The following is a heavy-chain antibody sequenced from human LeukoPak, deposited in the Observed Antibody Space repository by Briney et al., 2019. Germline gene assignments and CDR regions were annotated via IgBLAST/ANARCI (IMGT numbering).Heavy chain of an antibody. J-gene: IGHJ4*02. CDR3: ARDMSFSTSGWYGELDN. V-gene: IGHV3-7*05. D-gene: IGHD6-19*01. Sequence: PGGSLRLSCAASEFTFSSYEMNWVRQAPGKGLEWVANIKQDGSEMYYVDSVKGRFTISRDNAKNSLFLQMNSLRVEDTALYYCARDMSFSTSGWYGELDNWSQGTLVTVSS. CDR1: EFTFSSYE. CDR2: IKQDGSEM.